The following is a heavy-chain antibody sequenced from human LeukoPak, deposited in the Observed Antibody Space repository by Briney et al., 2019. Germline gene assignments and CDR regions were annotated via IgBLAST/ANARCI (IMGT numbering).Heavy chain of an antibody. D-gene: IGHD6-13*01. Sequence: ASVKVSCKASGYTFTGYYMHWVRQAPGQGLEWMGWINPNSGGTNYAQKFQGWVTMTRDTSISTAYMELSRLRSDDTAVYYCARDGVRAAAGTEDGVLDYWGQGTLVTVSS. CDR1: GYTFTGYY. CDR3: ARDGVRAAAGTEDGVLDY. J-gene: IGHJ4*02. CDR2: INPNSGGT. V-gene: IGHV1-2*04.